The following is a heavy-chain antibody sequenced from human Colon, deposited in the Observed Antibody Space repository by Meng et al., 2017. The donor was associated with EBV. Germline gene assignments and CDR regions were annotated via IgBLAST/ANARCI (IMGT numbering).Heavy chain of an antibody. D-gene: IGHD2-8*02. CDR2: IYHNGQT. J-gene: IGHJ5*02. Sequence: QGRVQGSGAGLVTPSGTLSLPFAVSGTSIRTFNWWSWIRQSPGEGLEWIGAIYHNGQTNYNPSLKSRVSMSVDESKNEFSLNLKSVTAADTAVYYCARDGGVTHIPWGQGVLVTVSS. V-gene: IGHV4-4*02. CDR1: GTSIRTFNW. CDR3: ARDGGVTHIP.